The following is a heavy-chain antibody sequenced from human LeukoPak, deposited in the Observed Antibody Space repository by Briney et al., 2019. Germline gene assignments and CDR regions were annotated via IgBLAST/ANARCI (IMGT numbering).Heavy chain of an antibody. J-gene: IGHJ4*02. Sequence: SETLPLTCTVSGGSISSHSWSWIRQPAGKGLEWIGRIFTSGNTYYNPSLKSRVIMSVDTSRNQFSLKLSSVTAADTAVYYCAREGGGFDFWGQGTLVTVSS. D-gene: IGHD3-16*01. CDR2: IFTSGNT. CDR3: AREGGGFDF. V-gene: IGHV4-4*07. CDR1: GGSISSHS.